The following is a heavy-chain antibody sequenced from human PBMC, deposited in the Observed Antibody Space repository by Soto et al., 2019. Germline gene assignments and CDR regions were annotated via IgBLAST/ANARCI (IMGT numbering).Heavy chain of an antibody. CDR1: GGSISSYY. V-gene: IGHV4-59*08. Sequence: SETLSLTCTVSGGSISSYYWSWIRQPPGKGLEWIGYIYYSGSTNYNPSLKSRVTISVDTSKNQFSLKLSSVTAADTAVYYCARLGIAAAAYNWFDPWGQGTLVTVSS. D-gene: IGHD6-13*01. CDR2: IYYSGST. CDR3: ARLGIAAAAYNWFDP. J-gene: IGHJ5*02.